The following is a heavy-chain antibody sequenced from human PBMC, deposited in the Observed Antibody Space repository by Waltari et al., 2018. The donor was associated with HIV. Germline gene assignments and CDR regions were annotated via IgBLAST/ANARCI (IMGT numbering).Heavy chain of an antibody. D-gene: IGHD3-10*01. CDR1: GFTFSYAW. CDR2: IKTKTDDVTT. CDR3: TAGFSIIIFRGGSLPRSPNAFDI. V-gene: IGHV3-15*01. Sequence: EVQLVESGGGLVKPGGSLRLSCVASGFTFSYAWMSWVRQTPEKGLEWLGRIKTKTDDVTTDYAAPVKDRFTMSRDDSKSTVYLQMNSLKTEDTGVYYCTAGFSIIIFRGGSLPRSPNAFDIWGQGTKVTVSS. J-gene: IGHJ3*02.